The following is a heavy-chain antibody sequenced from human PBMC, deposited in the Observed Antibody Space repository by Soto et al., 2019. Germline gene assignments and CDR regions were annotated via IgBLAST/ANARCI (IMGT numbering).Heavy chain of an antibody. V-gene: IGHV4-31*03. Sequence: QVQLQESGPGLEKPSQTLSLTGTVSGGSISTGGYYWTWIRQHPGKGLEWIGYIYYSGSTYYNPSLKSRVTISVDTSKNQFSLKLSSVTAADTAVYYCARGLSVTLFDNWGQGTLVTVSS. D-gene: IGHD4-17*01. CDR2: IYYSGST. CDR3: ARGLSVTLFDN. CDR1: GGSISTGGYY. J-gene: IGHJ4*02.